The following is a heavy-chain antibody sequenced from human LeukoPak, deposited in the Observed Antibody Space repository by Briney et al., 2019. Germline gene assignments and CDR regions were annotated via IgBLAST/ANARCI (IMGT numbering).Heavy chain of an antibody. V-gene: IGHV3-30*03. Sequence: GRSLRLSCAASGFTFSSYGMHWVRQAPGKGLEWVAVISYDGSNKYYADSVKGRFTISRDNSKNTLYLQMNSLRAEDTAVYYCARDQIVVVAASGRFDPWGQGTLVTVSS. J-gene: IGHJ5*02. D-gene: IGHD2-21*02. CDR1: GFTFSSYG. CDR3: ARDQIVVVAASGRFDP. CDR2: ISYDGSNK.